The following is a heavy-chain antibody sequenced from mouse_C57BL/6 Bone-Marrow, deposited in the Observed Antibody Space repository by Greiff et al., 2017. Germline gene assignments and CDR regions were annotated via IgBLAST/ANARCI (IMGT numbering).Heavy chain of an antibody. CDR3: SRSENPAWFAY. CDR2: INPSNGGT. V-gene: IGHV1-53*01. CDR1: GYTFTSYW. J-gene: IGHJ3*01. Sequence: QVQLQQSGTELVKPGASVKLSCKASGYTFTSYWMHWVKQRPGQGLEWIGKINPSNGGTNYNEKFKSKATLTVDKSSSTAYMQLSSLTSEDPAVYYWSRSENPAWFAYWGQGTRVTVSA.